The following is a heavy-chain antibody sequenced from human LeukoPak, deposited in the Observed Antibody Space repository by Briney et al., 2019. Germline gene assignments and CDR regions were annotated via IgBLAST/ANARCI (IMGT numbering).Heavy chain of an antibody. CDR2: INPSGGST. Sequence: ASVKVSCKASGYTFTSYYMHWVRQAPGQGLEWMGIINPSGGSTSYAQKFQGRVTITRDTSASTVYMDLRSLRSEDTALYYCGREGITVAGSLDYWGPGTLITVSS. V-gene: IGHV1-46*01. CDR1: GYTFTSYY. D-gene: IGHD6-19*01. CDR3: GREGITVAGSLDY. J-gene: IGHJ4*02.